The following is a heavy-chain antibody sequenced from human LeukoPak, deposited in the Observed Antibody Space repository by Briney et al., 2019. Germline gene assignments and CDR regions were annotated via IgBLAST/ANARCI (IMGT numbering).Heavy chain of an antibody. CDR2: INPNSGGT. CDR3: ARGDYDFWSGTAYYFDY. CDR1: GYTITGYY. V-gene: IGHV1-2*02. J-gene: IGHJ4*02. D-gene: IGHD3-3*01. Sequence: GASVKVSCKASGYTITGYYMHWVRQAPGQGLEWMGWINPNSGGTNYAQKFQGRVTMTRDTSISTAYMELSRLRSDDTAVYYCARGDYDFWSGTAYYFDYWGQGTLVTVSS.